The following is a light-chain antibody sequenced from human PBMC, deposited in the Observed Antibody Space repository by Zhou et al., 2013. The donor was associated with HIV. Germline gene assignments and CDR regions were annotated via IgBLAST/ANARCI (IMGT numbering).Light chain of an antibody. V-gene: IGKV3-20*01. CDR2: GAS. Sequence: EIVLTQSPGTLSLSPGERATLSCRASQTVTSSNLVWYQQKPGQAPRLLIYGASSRATGIPDRFSGSGSGTDFTLTISRLEPEDFAVYYCQQCGSSPKYTFGPGTKLEIK. CDR3: QQCGSSPKYT. J-gene: IGKJ2*01. CDR1: QTVTSSN.